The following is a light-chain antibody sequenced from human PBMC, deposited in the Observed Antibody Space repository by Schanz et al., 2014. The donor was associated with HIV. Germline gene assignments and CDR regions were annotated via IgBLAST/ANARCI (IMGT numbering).Light chain of an antibody. J-gene: IGLJ2*01. CDR2: DVT. V-gene: IGLV2-14*01. CDR1: SSDVNTYKY. CDR3: SSYTSSSTLNVV. Sequence: QSVLTQPASVSGSPGQPITISCTGTSSDVNTYKYVSWYQQHPGKAPKLLIYDVTNRPSGVSNRFSGSKSGNTASLTISGLQAEDEADYYCSSYTSSSTLNVVFGGGTKLTVL.